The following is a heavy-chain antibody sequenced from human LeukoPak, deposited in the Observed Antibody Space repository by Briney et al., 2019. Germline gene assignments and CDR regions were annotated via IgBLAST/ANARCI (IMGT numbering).Heavy chain of an antibody. Sequence: SETLSLTCIVSGGSISSSGYYWGWIRQPPGQGLEWIGSIYYSGSTHYNPSLKSRVTISLDTSKNHFSLQLSPVTAADTAVYYCIVGATRDSPFDYWGQGTLVTVSS. V-gene: IGHV4-39*02. CDR3: IVGATRDSPFDY. CDR1: GGSISSSGYY. CDR2: IYYSGST. D-gene: IGHD1-26*01. J-gene: IGHJ4*02.